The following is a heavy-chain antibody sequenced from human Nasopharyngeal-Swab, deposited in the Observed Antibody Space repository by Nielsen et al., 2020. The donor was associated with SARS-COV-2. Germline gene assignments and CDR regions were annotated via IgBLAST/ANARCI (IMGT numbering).Heavy chain of an antibody. CDR2: IYYSGST. CDR1: GGSISSYY. CDR3: ARRHYDSSGYPSYFDY. Sequence: SETLSLTCTVSGGSISSYYWSWIRKPPGKGLEWIGYIYYSGSTNYNPSLKSRVTISVDTSKNQFSLKLSSVTAAETAVYYCARRHYDSSGYPSYFDYWGQGTLVTVSS. D-gene: IGHD3-22*01. J-gene: IGHJ4*02. V-gene: IGHV4-59*08.